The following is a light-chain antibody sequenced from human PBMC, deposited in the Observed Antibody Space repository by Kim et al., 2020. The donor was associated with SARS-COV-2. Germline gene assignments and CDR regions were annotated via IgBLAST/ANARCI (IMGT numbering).Light chain of an antibody. V-gene: IGLV2-14*03. CDR2: DVS. CDR3: TSYTRSDTWV. Sequence: QSALTQPASVSGSPGQSVTISCTGTSSDVGAYNLVSWYQQHPGKAPKFMFHDVSQRPSGVSNRFSGSKSGNTASLTISGLQAEDEADYYCTSYTRSDTWVFGGGTQLTVL. J-gene: IGLJ3*02. CDR1: SSDVGAYNL.